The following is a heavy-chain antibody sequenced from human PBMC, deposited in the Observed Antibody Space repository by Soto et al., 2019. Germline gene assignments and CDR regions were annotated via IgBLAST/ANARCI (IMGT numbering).Heavy chain of an antibody. CDR3: ARDYGDYGFHP. Sequence: QVQLQESGPGLLKPSQTLSLTCTVSGGSIRRGGYYWSWIRQHPGKGLEWIGYIYYSGSTYYNPSLKSRVTISVDTSKNHFSLKLSSVTAADTAVYYCARDYGDYGFHPWGQGTLVTVSS. D-gene: IGHD4-17*01. CDR1: GGSIRRGGYY. V-gene: IGHV4-31*03. J-gene: IGHJ5*02. CDR2: IYYSGST.